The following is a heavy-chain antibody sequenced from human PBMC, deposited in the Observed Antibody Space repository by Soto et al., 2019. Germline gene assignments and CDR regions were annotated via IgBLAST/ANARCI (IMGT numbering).Heavy chain of an antibody. V-gene: IGHV4-34*01. CDR3: ARGKYYYGSGSYKNQIDYFDY. D-gene: IGHD3-10*01. CDR1: GGSFSGYY. CDR2: INHSGSP. J-gene: IGHJ4*02. Sequence: TSETLSLTCAVFGGSFSGYYWSWIRQTPGKGLEWIGEINHSGSPNYNPSLKSRVTISVDTSKNQFSLKLSSVTAADTAVYYCARGKYYYGSGSYKNQIDYFDYWGQGTLVTVSS.